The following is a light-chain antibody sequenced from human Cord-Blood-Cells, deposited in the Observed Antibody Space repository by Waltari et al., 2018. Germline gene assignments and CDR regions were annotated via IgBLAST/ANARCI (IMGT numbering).Light chain of an antibody. V-gene: IGLV6-57*03. CDR1: SGSIASNY. CDR3: QSYDSSLGV. Sequence: NFMLTQPHSVSESPGKTVTISCTRSSGSIASNYVQVYQERPGSAPTTVIYEVNQSPSGVPDRFSGSIDSSSNSASLTISGLKTEDEADYYCQSYDSSLGVFGGGTKLTVL. CDR2: EVN. J-gene: IGLJ3*02.